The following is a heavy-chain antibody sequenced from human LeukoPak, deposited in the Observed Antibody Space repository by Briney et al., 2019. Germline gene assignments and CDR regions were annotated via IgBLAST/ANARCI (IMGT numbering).Heavy chain of an antibody. CDR2: LYDRGST. D-gene: IGHD3-22*01. Sequence: SETLSLTCTLSGGPYSVDFWSWIRQSPGKGLEWIGYLYDRGSTDYHPSLKSRVTISVDMSKNQLSLKLKSVTAADTAIYYCARGSGRYYPIDWGQGALVTVSS. J-gene: IGHJ4*02. CDR1: GGPYSVDF. V-gene: IGHV4-59*01. CDR3: ARGSGRYYPID.